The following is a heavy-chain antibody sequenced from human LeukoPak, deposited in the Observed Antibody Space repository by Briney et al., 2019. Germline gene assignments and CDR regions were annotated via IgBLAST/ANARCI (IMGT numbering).Heavy chain of an antibody. CDR1: GFTFSSYA. CDR3: ARPDYDILTGYDY. V-gene: IGHV3-23*01. CDR2: GSGCGGST. D-gene: IGHD3-9*01. Sequence: GESLRLSCAASGFTFSSYAMSWVRHPQAQGKELVSAGSGCGGSTYYANSVKGRFTISRDNSKNTLYLQMNSLRAEDTAVYYCARPDYDILTGYDYWGQGTLVTVSS. J-gene: IGHJ4*02.